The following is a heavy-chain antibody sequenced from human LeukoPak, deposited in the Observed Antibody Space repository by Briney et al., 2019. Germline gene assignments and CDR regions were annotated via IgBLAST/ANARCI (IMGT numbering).Heavy chain of an antibody. CDR1: GFTFSRYA. CDR3: AKDPFGGVSITFDY. D-gene: IGHD3-16*01. Sequence: GGSLRLSCAASGFTFSRYAMSWVRQAPGKGLEWVSSISSSGGSTYYADSVKGRFTISRDNSKNTLYLQMNSLRAEDTAVYYCAKDPFGGVSITFDYWGQGSLVTVSS. J-gene: IGHJ4*02. V-gene: IGHV3-23*01. CDR2: ISSSGGST.